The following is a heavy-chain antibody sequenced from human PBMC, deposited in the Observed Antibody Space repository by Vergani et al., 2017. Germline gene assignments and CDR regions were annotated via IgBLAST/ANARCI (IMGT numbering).Heavy chain of an antibody. V-gene: IGHV3-74*01. CDR1: GFTFSSYW. D-gene: IGHD6-6*01. J-gene: IGHJ5*02. CDR3: ARDRRSLAARPDWFDP. Sequence: EVQLVESGGGLVQPGGSLRLSCAASGFTFSSYWMHWVRQAPGKGLVWVSRINSDGSSTSYADSVKGRFTISRDNAKNTLYLQMNSLRDEDTAVYYCARDRRSLAARPDWFDPWGQGTLVTVSS. CDR2: INSDGSST.